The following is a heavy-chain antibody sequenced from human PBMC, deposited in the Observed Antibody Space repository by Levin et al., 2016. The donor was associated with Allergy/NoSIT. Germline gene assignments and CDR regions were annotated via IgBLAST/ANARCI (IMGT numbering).Heavy chain of an antibody. CDR2: IYNSGYT. CDR3: ARHSYGTDV. V-gene: IGHV4-61*01. CDR1: GGSISSGSYY. J-gene: IGHJ6*02. Sequence: SETLSLTCTVSGGSISSGSYYWSWIRQPPGKGLEWIGYIYNSGYTNYSPSLKSRVTISVDTSKNQFSLKLTSVTAADTAVYYCARHSYGTDVWGQGTTVTVSS.